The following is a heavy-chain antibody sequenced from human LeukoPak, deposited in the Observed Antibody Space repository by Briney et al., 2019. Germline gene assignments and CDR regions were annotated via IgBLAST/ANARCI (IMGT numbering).Heavy chain of an antibody. Sequence: PSETLSLTCTVSGGSISSYYWSWIRQPPGKGLEWIGYIYYSGSTNYNPSLKSRVTTSVDTSKNQFSLRLSSVTAADTAVYYCARRATYYYGSGQGHWYFDLWGRGTLVTVSS. D-gene: IGHD3-10*01. CDR1: GGSISSYY. V-gene: IGHV4-59*08. J-gene: IGHJ2*01. CDR2: IYYSGST. CDR3: ARRATYYYGSGQGHWYFDL.